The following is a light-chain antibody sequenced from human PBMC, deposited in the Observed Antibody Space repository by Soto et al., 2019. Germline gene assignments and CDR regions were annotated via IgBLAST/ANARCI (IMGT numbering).Light chain of an antibody. Sequence: QSALTQPASVSGSPGQSITISCTGTSTDVGGYDYVSWYQQHPGIAPKLMIYDVSSRPSGVSSRFSGCESGTTAFLVISGPQDADEADYYCRAFTSRSTLLFGGGTKLTAL. CDR3: RAFTSRSTLL. CDR2: DVS. CDR1: STDVGGYDY. J-gene: IGLJ2*01. V-gene: IGLV2-14*01.